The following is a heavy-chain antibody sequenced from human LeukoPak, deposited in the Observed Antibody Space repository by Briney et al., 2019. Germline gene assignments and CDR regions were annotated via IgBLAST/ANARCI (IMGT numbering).Heavy chain of an antibody. J-gene: IGHJ4*02. Sequence: GGSLRLSCAASGFTFSSYGMHWVRQAPGKGLEWVAFIRCDGSNKYYADSVKGRFTISRDNSKNTLYLQMNSLRAEDTAVYYCAKVGAAGPRGDYWGQGTLVTVSS. CDR2: IRCDGSNK. CDR3: AKVGAAGPRGDY. V-gene: IGHV3-30*02. D-gene: IGHD6-13*01. CDR1: GFTFSSYG.